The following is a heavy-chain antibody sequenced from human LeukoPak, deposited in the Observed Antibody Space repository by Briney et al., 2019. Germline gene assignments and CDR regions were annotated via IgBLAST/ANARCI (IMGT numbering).Heavy chain of an antibody. CDR3: ASGYSYGFHFDY. CDR2: IYYSGST. CDR1: GDSISSSSYY. Sequence: PSETLSLTCTVSGDSISSSSYYWGWIRQPPGKGLEWIGSIYYSGSTYYNPSLKSRVTISVDTSKNQFSLKLSSVTAADTAVYYCASGYSYGFHFDYWGQGTLVTVSS. D-gene: IGHD5-18*01. V-gene: IGHV4-39*01. J-gene: IGHJ4*02.